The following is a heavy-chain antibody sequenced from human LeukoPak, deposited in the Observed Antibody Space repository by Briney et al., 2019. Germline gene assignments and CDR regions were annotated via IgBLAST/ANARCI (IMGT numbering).Heavy chain of an antibody. CDR1: GGSISSYY. CDR2: IYYSGST. J-gene: IGHJ4*02. Sequence: SETLSLTCTVSGGSISSYYWSWIRQTPGKGLEWIGYIYYSGSTNYNPSLKSRVTISVDTSKNQFSLKLSSVTAADTAVYYCATIFGVGSHDYWGQGTLVTVSS. D-gene: IGHD3-3*01. V-gene: IGHV4-59*01. CDR3: ATIFGVGSHDY.